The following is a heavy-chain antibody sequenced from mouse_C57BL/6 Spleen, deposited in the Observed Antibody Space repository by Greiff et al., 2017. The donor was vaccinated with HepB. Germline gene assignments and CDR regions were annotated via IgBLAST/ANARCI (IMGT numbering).Heavy chain of an antibody. CDR1: GYTFTSYW. CDR3: ARRGILPFYAMDY. J-gene: IGHJ4*01. Sequence: QVQLQQSGAELVMPGASVKLSCKASGYTFTSYWMHWVKQRPGQGLEWIGEIDPSDSYTNYNQKFKGKSTLTVDKSSSTAYMQLSSLTSEDSAVYYCARRGILPFYAMDYWGQGTSVTVSS. D-gene: IGHD2-14*01. V-gene: IGHV1-69*01. CDR2: IDPSDSYT.